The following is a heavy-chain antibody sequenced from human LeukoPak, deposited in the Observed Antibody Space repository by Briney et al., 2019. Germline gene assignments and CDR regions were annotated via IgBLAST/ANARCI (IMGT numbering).Heavy chain of an antibody. V-gene: IGHV1-69*13. CDR1: GYTLNELS. D-gene: IGHD3-22*01. J-gene: IGHJ3*02. Sequence: ASVKVSCKVSGYTLNELSMHWVRQAPGKGLEWMGGIIPIFGTANYAQKFQGRVTITADESTSTAYMELSSLRSEDTAVYYCARTQTGYYDSSGYDDAFDIWGQGTMVTVSS. CDR2: IIPIFGTA. CDR3: ARTQTGYYDSSGYDDAFDI.